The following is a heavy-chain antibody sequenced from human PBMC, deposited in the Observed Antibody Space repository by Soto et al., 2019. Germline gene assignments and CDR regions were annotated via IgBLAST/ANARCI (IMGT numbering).Heavy chain of an antibody. V-gene: IGHV4-59*11. D-gene: IGHD2-15*01. CDR2: IYFSGST. Sequence: QVQLQESGPGLVKPSETLSLSCTVSGVSMSSHYWSWIRQSPGKGLEWIGYIYFSGSTKYNPYFKSRVTMSVDTSKSQFSLSLSSVTAADTAVYYCASRKQYCFSGTCYYDWYFDLWGRGTLVTVSS. J-gene: IGHJ2*01. CDR1: GVSMSSHY. CDR3: ASRKQYCFSGTCYYDWYFDL.